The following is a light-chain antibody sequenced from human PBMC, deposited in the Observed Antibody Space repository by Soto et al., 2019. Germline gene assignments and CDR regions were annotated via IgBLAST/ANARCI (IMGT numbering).Light chain of an antibody. CDR2: LGS. V-gene: IGKV2-28*01. CDR3: MQALQTRNT. CDR1: QSLLHSNGYNS. J-gene: IGKJ2*01. Sequence: DIVMTQSPLSLPVTPGEPASISCRSSQSLLHSNGYNSLDWYLQKPGQSPQLLIYLGSTRASGVPDRFSGSGSGTDFTLKISRVEAEDVGVYYCMQALQTRNTFGQGTKLEIK.